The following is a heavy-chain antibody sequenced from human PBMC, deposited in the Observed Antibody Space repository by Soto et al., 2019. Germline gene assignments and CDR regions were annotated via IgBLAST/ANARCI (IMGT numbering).Heavy chain of an antibody. J-gene: IGHJ5*02. CDR2: NSYSGST. D-gene: IGHD2-2*02. CDR1: PGSISSYY. Sequence: SQTLSLTWIPSPGSISSYYSSSIRQPPGKALAWIGYNSYSGSTNYNPSLKRRVTRSVDTYKNQFSLKLSSVTAADTAVYNCAREQGWAEPAAAIPGPPRPHDGFGPWGEGTQVTVS. V-gene: IGHV4-59*01. CDR3: AREQGWAEPAAAIPGPPRPHDGFGP.